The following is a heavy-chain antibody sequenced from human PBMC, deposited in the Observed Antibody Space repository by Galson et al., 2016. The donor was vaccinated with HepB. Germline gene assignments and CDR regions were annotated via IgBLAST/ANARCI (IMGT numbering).Heavy chain of an antibody. J-gene: IGHJ4*02. CDR1: GFTFSSYA. CDR2: ISYDGKNK. D-gene: IGHD3-22*01. CDR3: AREGPTDYYDEVVEGGFDY. Sequence: SLRLSCAASGFTFSSYAMHWVRQAPSKGLEWVAVISYDGKNKYDANSVKGRFTISRDNPKNTLYLPMKSLRAHDTALYYCAREGPTDYYDEVVEGGFDYWGQGTLVTVSS. V-gene: IGHV3-30*04.